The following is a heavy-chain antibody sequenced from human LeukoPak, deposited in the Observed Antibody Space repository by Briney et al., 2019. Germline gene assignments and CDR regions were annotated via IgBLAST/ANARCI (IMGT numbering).Heavy chain of an antibody. D-gene: IGHD3-22*01. CDR2: INWNSGSI. CDR3: AKARGYYYDSSGSLDY. CDR1: GFTFDDYA. J-gene: IGHJ4*02. Sequence: GRSLRLSCAASGFTFDDYAMHWVRQAPGKGLEWVSGINWNSGSIGYADSVKGRFTISRDNAKNSLYLQINTLRAEDMALYYCAKARGYYYDSSGSLDYWGQGTLVTVSS. V-gene: IGHV3-9*03.